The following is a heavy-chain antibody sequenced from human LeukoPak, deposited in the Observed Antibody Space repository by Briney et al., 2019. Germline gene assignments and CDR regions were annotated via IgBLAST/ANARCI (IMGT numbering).Heavy chain of an antibody. CDR1: GYTFTGYY. CDR3: ARDIGCEGNWNYASFDY. V-gene: IGHV1-2*02. D-gene: IGHD1-7*01. Sequence: GASVKVSCKASGYTFTGYYMHWVRQAPGQGLEWVGCINPNSGGTNYAQKFQGRVTMTRDTSISTAYMELSRLRSDDTAVYYCARDIGCEGNWNYASFDYWGQGTLVTVSS. J-gene: IGHJ4*02. CDR2: INPNSGGT.